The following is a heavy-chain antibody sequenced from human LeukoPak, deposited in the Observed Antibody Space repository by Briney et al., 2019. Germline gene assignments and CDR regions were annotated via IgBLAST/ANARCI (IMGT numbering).Heavy chain of an antibody. V-gene: IGHV3-48*02. CDR2: IRSSGATI. CDR1: GFTFSSYS. Sequence: GGSLRLSCVASGFTFSSYSVNWVRQAPGKGLEWVSYIRSSGATIYYADSVRGRFTISRDNAKNSVYLQMNSLRDEDTAVYYCVRDPDALDYWGQGTLVTVSS. J-gene: IGHJ4*02. CDR3: VRDPDALDY.